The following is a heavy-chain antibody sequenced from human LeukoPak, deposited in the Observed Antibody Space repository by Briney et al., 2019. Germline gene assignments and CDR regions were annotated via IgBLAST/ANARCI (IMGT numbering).Heavy chain of an antibody. CDR3: ARRGGDFHTGIVFDN. CDR1: GGSISSSSYY. J-gene: IGHJ4*02. Sequence: SETLSLTCTVSGGSISSSSYYWGWIRQPPGKGLEWIGSIYYSGSTYYNPSLKSRVTISVDTSKSQFSLRLTSVTAADTAVYYCARRGGDFHTGIVFDNWGQGTLVTVSS. CDR2: IYYSGST. V-gene: IGHV4-39*07. D-gene: IGHD3-16*01.